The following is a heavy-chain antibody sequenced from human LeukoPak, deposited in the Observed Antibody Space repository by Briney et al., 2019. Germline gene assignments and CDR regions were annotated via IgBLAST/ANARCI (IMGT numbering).Heavy chain of an antibody. CDR2: INPNSGGT. D-gene: IGHD4-17*01. CDR3: ARGHTAVTRHFDF. Sequence: ASVTVSCKASGYTFTGYYMHWVRQAPGQGLEWMGWINPNSGGTNYAQKFQGRVTITRNTSINTVYMELTSLRSGDTAVYYCARGHTAVTRHFDFWGQGTLVTVSS. V-gene: IGHV1-2*02. CDR1: GYTFTGYY. J-gene: IGHJ4*02.